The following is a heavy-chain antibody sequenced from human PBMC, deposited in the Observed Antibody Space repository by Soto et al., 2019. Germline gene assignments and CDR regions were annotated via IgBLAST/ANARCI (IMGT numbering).Heavy chain of an antibody. CDR1: GFTFNFFG. CDR3: AKERRYSFDAFDI. V-gene: IGHV3-30*18. Sequence: QEQLVESGGGVVQAGRSLRLSCAASGFTFNFFGMHWVRQAPGKGLEWVAVISYDGSEKYYADPVKGRFTMSRDNSKNMVYLEMSSLRPEDTSVYYCAKERRYSFDAFDIWGHGTMVTVSS. D-gene: IGHD5-12*01. J-gene: IGHJ3*02. CDR2: ISYDGSEK.